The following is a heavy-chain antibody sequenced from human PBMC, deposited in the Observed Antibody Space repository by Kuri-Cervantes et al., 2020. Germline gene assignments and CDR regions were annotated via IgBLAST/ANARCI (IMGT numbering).Heavy chain of an antibody. CDR1: GLTFSSYG. CDR3: ARTPVDLTSPFFDY. D-gene: IGHD5-24*01. J-gene: IGHJ4*02. V-gene: IGHV3-33*08. CDR2: IWYDGSNK. Sequence: GGSLRLSCAASGLTFSSYGMHWVRQAPGKGLEWVAVIWYDGSNKYYADSVKGRFTISRDNSKNTLYLQMNSLRPEDTAVYYCARTPVDLTSPFFDYWGQGALVTVSS.